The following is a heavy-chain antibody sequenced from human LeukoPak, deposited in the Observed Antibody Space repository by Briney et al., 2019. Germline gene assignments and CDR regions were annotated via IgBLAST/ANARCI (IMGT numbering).Heavy chain of an antibody. D-gene: IGHD5-12*01. CDR3: VRDGGVSGYDLLDY. J-gene: IGHJ4*02. V-gene: IGHV3-7*01. CDR1: GFTFSSYE. CDR2: INQDGSEE. Sequence: GGSLRLSCAASGFTFSSYEMNWVRQAPGKGLEWVAHINQDGSEEHYMDSVKARFTISRDSAKNSLSLQMNSLRAEDTAVYYCVRDGGVSGYDLLDYWGQGTLVTVSS.